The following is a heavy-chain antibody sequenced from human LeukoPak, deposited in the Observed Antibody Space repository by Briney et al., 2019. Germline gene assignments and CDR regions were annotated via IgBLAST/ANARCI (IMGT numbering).Heavy chain of an antibody. CDR2: INPNSGDT. CDR1: GYRFTDYF. V-gene: IGHV1-2*02. D-gene: IGHD2-15*01. Sequence: ASVTVSCKASGYRFTDYFMHWVRQAPGQGLEWMGWINPNSGDTDYAQKFQGRVTLIRDASIGTAYMELTRLRSDDTAVYYCATPTERLLPDYWGQGTLVTVSS. J-gene: IGHJ4*02. CDR3: ATPTERLLPDY.